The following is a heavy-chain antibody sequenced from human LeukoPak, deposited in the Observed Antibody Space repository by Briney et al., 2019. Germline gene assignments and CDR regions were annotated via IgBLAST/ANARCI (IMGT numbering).Heavy chain of an antibody. D-gene: IGHD3-22*01. CDR3: ARDFHSSGYYQYFHY. J-gene: IGHJ4*02. CDR1: GYTFTSYG. CDR2: ISGYNGNT. Sequence: ASVKVSFKASGYTFTSYGISWVRQAPGQALEWMGWISGYNGNTNYAQKLQGRVTMTTDTSTSTAYMELRSLRSDDTAVYYCARDFHSSGYYQYFHYWGQGTLVTVSS. V-gene: IGHV1-18*01.